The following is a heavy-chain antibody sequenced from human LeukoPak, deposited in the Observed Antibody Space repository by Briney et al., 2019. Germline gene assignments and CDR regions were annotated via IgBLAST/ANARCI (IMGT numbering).Heavy chain of an antibody. D-gene: IGHD1-26*01. CDR1: GFTFSSYA. J-gene: IGHJ2*01. CDR2: ITSGGNT. CDR3: AKKLEAPNWYFDL. Sequence: GGSLRLSCAASGFTFSSYAMSWVRQAPGKGLEWVSTITSGGNTYYADSVKGRFTISRDNSKNTLYLQISSLRAEDTAVYYCAKKLEAPNWYFDLWGRGTLVTVSS. V-gene: IGHV3-23*01.